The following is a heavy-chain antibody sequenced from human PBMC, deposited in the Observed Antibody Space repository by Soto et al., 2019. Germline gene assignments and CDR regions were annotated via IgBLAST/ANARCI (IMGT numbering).Heavy chain of an antibody. CDR1: GGSISSSSYY. Sequence: ASETLSLTCTVSGGSISSSSYYWGWIRQPPGKGLEWIGEIYHSGSTNYNPSLKSRVTISVDKSKNQFSLKLSSVTAADTAVYYCARDFGLPYYDFWSGPNYGMDVWGQGTTVTVSS. CDR3: ARDFGLPYYDFWSGPNYGMDV. J-gene: IGHJ6*02. D-gene: IGHD3-3*01. V-gene: IGHV4-39*07. CDR2: IYHSGST.